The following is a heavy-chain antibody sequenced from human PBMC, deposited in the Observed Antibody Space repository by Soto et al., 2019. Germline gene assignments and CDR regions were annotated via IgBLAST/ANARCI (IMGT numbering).Heavy chain of an antibody. CDR2: ISAYNGNT. CDR1: GYTFTSYG. V-gene: IGHV1-18*01. CDR3: ARDQGIKIFGVVIYYYYGMDV. Sequence: ASVKVSCKASGYTFTSYGISWVRQAPGQGLEWMGWISAYNGNTNYAQKLQGRVTMTTDTSTSTAYMELRSLRSDDTAVYYCARDQGIKIFGVVIYYYYGMDVCGQGPTVTVYS. D-gene: IGHD3-3*01. J-gene: IGHJ6*02.